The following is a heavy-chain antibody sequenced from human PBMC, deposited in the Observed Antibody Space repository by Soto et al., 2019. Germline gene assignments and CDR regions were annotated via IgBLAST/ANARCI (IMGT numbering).Heavy chain of an antibody. CDR2: IYWDDDR. CDR3: AHIMITYGGVSALDAFDI. V-gene: IGHV2-5*02. J-gene: IGHJ3*02. D-gene: IGHD3-16*01. Sequence: QITLKESGPTLVDPTQTLTLTCSFSGFSLSTYRVGVAWIRQPPGKALEWLAIIYWDDDRRYSPSLKTRLAITKDTSKNQVVLTMTNLDPGDTDTYYCAHIMITYGGVSALDAFDIWGQGTMVTVSS. CDR1: GFSLSTYRVG.